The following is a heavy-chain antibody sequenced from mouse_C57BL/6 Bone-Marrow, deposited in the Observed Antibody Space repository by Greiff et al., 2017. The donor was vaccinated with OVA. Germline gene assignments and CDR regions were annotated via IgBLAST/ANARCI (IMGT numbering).Heavy chain of an antibody. Sequence: VQLQQPGAELVKPGASVKLSCKASGYTFTSYWMHWVKQRPGRGLEWIGRIDPNSGGTKYNEKFQGKATLTVDTPSSTAYMPLSSLTSEDAAVEYCARSYGSLDYWGQGTTLTVSS. D-gene: IGHD1-1*01. V-gene: IGHV1-72*01. CDR1: GYTFTSYW. CDR2: IDPNSGGT. J-gene: IGHJ2*01. CDR3: ARSYGSLDY.